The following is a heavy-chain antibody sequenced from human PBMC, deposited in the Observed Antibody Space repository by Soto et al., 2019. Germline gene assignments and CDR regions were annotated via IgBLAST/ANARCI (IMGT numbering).Heavy chain of an antibody. Sequence: GESLKISCKGSGYSFTSYWISWVRQMPGKGLEWMGRIDPSDSYTNYSPSFQGHVTISADKSISTAYLQWSSLKASDTARYYCARTYCSSTSCYPYGMDVWGQGTTVTSP. J-gene: IGHJ6*02. CDR1: GYSFTSYW. CDR2: IDPSDSYT. V-gene: IGHV5-10-1*01. D-gene: IGHD2-2*01. CDR3: ARTYCSSTSCYPYGMDV.